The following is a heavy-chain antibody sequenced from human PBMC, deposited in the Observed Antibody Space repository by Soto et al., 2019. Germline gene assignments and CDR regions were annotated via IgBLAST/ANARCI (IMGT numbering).Heavy chain of an antibody. V-gene: IGHV4-39*01. J-gene: IGHJ4*02. CDR1: GGSLSSSSYY. D-gene: IGHD4-17*01. CDR2: IYYSGST. Sequence: KTSETLSLTCTVSGGSLSSSSYYWVWIRQPPGKGLEWIGNIYYSGSTYYNPSLKSRVTISVDTSKNQFSLRLSSVTAADTAVYYCANLDYGDFGIDYWGQGTLVTVSS. CDR3: ANLDYGDFGIDY.